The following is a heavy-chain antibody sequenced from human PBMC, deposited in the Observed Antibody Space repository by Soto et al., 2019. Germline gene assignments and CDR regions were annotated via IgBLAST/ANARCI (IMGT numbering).Heavy chain of an antibody. J-gene: IGHJ6*02. CDR2: IYYSGST. V-gene: IGHV4-59*01. CDR3: ARGRPYYYDSSGYYGMSGMDV. Sequence: PSETLSLTCTVSGGSISSYYWSWIRQPPGKGLEWIGYIYYSGSTNYNPSLKSRVTISVDTSKNQFSLKLSSVTAADTAVYYCARGRPYYYDSSGYYGMSGMDVWGQGTTVTVSS. CDR1: GGSISSYY. D-gene: IGHD3-22*01.